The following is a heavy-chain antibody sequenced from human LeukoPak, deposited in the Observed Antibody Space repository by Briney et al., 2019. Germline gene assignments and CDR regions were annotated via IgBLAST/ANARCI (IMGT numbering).Heavy chain of an antibody. J-gene: IGHJ5*02. CDR1: GYTFTSYG. Sequence: ASVKVSCKASGYTFTSYGISWVRQAPGQGLEWMGWISAYNGNTNYAQKLQGRVTMTTDTSTSTAYMELRSLRSDDTAVYYCARDCGYYDSSGYYSNWFDPWGQGTLVTVSS. CDR2: ISAYNGNT. D-gene: IGHD3-22*01. V-gene: IGHV1-18*01. CDR3: ARDCGYYDSSGYYSNWFDP.